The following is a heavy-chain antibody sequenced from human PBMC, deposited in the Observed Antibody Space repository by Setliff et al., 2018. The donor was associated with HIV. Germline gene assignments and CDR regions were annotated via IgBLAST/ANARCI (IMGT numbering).Heavy chain of an antibody. J-gene: IGHJ3*02. CDR3: ARAYRPRALDI. V-gene: IGHV1-69*10. CDR1: GGTFSSYA. D-gene: IGHD1-26*01. Sequence: SVKVSCKASGGTFSSYAINWVRQAPGQGLDWMGGIFPNLDIPNYAQKFQGRFTITADTSTNTAFMELTSLTSEDTAFYYCARAYRPRALDIWGQGTMVTVSS. CDR2: IFPNLDIP.